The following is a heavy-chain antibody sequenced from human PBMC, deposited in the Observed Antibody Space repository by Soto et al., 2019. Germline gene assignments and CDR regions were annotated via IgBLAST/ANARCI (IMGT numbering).Heavy chain of an antibody. J-gene: IGHJ6*02. Sequence: QVQLVESGGGVVQPGRSLRLSCAASGFTFSSYAMHWVRQAPGKGLEWVVVISYDGSNKYYADSVKGRFTISRDNSKNTLYLQMNSLRAEDTAVYYCARGQGYCSSTSCYPYYYGMDVWGQGTTVTVSS. D-gene: IGHD2-2*01. V-gene: IGHV3-30-3*01. CDR3: ARGQGYCSSTSCYPYYYGMDV. CDR1: GFTFSSYA. CDR2: ISYDGSNK.